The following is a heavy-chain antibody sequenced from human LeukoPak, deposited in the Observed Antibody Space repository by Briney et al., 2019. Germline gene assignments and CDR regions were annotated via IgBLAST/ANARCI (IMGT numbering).Heavy chain of an antibody. CDR3: AKDLLCPEFGSAG. D-gene: IGHD2-2*01. Sequence: GGSLRLSCAASGFTFTRYALSLVRQAPGKGVEGVSDIRISGDGPYYADSVKGRFTISRDNSRNILFLEMISLTTEDTDVYYCAKDLLCPEFGSAGWGQRTLVTASS. J-gene: IGHJ4*02. CDR1: GFTFTRYA. V-gene: IGHV3-23*01. CDR2: IRISGDGP.